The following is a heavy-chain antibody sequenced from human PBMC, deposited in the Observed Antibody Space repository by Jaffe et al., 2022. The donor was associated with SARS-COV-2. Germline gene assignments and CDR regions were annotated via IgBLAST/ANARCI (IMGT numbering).Heavy chain of an antibody. J-gene: IGHJ4*02. CDR2: ISYDGSNK. V-gene: IGHV3-30-3*01. D-gene: IGHD4-17*01. CDR1: GFTFSSYA. Sequence: QVQLVESGGGVVQPGRSLRLSCAASGFTFSSYAMHWVRQAPGKGLEWVAVISYDGSNKYYADSVKGRFTISRDNSKNTLYLQMNSLRAEDTAVYYCARDRNGDYLSAGYYFDYWGQGTLVTVSS. CDR3: ARDRNGDYLSAGYYFDY.